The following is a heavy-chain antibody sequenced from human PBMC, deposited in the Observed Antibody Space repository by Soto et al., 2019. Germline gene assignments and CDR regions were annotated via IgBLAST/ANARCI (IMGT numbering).Heavy chain of an antibody. D-gene: IGHD6-19*01. CDR3: ARGRAVAGKVSYYYYGMDV. CDR1: GDSVSSNSAA. CDR2: TYYRSKWYN. J-gene: IGHJ6*02. V-gene: IGHV6-1*01. Sequence: LSQTLSLTCAISGDSVSSNSAAWNWIRQSPSRGLEWLGRTYYRSKWYNDYAVSVKSRITINPDTSKNQFSLQLNSVTPEDTAVYYCARGRAVAGKVSYYYYGMDVWGQGTTVTVSS.